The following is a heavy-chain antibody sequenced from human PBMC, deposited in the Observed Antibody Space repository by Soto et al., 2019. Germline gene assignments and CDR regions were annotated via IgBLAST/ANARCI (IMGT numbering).Heavy chain of an antibody. V-gene: IGHV1-18*04. CDR3: ARAISLIVAAPAY. J-gene: IGHJ4*02. CDR2: ISPYNGNA. Sequence: ASVKVSCKTSGYTFSNYAISWVRQAPGQGLEWMGWISPYNGNANYTEKFQGRVSMTTDTSTTTAYMELTSLTSDDTANYYCARAISLIVAAPAYWGQGTLVTVSS. CDR1: GYTFSNYA. D-gene: IGHD5-12*01.